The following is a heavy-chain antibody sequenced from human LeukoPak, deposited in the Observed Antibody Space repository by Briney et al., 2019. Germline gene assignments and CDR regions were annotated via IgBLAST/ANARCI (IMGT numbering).Heavy chain of an antibody. CDR2: ISGTSTYI. D-gene: IGHD2-21*01. V-gene: IGHV3-21*01. J-gene: IGHJ4*02. CDR3: ARLSLWWEVD. CDR1: GFTFINYD. Sequence: TGGSLRLSCAASGFTFINYDMNWVRQAPGKGLEWVSFISGTSTYINYADSVKGRFTISRDNAKNSVYLQMNSLRAEDTAVYYCARLSLWWEVDWGQGTLVTVSS.